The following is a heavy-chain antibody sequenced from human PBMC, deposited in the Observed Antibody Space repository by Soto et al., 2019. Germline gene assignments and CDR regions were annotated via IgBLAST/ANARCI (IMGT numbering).Heavy chain of an antibody. CDR2: IIPIFGTA. D-gene: IGHD3-10*01. CDR3: ARSGPYYYYYYGMDV. Sequence: QGQRVQSGAEVKKPGSSVKVSCKASGCTFSSYAISWVRQAPGQGLEWMGGIIPIFGTANYAQKFQGRVTITADESTSTDYMELSSLRSEDTAVYYCARSGPYYYYYYGMDVWGQGTTVTVSS. V-gene: IGHV1-69*01. J-gene: IGHJ6*02. CDR1: GCTFSSYA.